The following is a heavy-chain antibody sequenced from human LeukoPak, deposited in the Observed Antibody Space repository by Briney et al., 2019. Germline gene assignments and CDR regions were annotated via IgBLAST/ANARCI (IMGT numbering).Heavy chain of an antibody. CDR2: ISSSSSYI. J-gene: IGHJ4*02. CDR1: GFTFSSYS. Sequence: GGSLRLSCAASGFTFSSYSMNWVRQAPGKGLEWVSSISSSSSYIYYADSVKGRFTTSRDNAKNSLYLQMNSLRAEDTAVYYCARVYSSGWYDYWGQGTLVTVSS. CDR3: ARVYSSGWYDY. V-gene: IGHV3-21*01. D-gene: IGHD6-19*01.